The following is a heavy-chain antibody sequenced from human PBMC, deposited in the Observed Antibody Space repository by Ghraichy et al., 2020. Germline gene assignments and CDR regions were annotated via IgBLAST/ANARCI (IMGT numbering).Heavy chain of an antibody. J-gene: IGHJ4*02. D-gene: IGHD3-22*01. Sequence: GESLNISCAASGFTVSSNYMSWVRQAPGKGLEWVSVIYSGGSTYYADSVKGRFTISRDNSKNTLYLQMNSLRAEDTAVYYCARGQYYYDSSGSEALDYWGQGTLVTVSS. V-gene: IGHV3-66*01. CDR2: IYSGGST. CDR3: ARGQYYYDSSGSEALDY. CDR1: GFTVSSNY.